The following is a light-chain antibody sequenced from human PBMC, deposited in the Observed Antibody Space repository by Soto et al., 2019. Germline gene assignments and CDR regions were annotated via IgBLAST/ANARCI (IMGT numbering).Light chain of an antibody. CDR3: QQCHSTPHT. Sequence: DIQMTQSPSSLSASVGDRVTITCRAIQSISSYLNWYQQKPGKAPKLLIYAASSLQSGVPSRFSGSGSGTDFTLTISSLQPEDFATYYCQQCHSTPHTFGQGTKLEIK. CDR1: QSISSY. V-gene: IGKV1-39*01. J-gene: IGKJ2*01. CDR2: AAS.